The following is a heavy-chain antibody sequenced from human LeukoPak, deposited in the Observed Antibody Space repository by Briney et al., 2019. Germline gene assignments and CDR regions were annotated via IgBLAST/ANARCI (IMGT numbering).Heavy chain of an antibody. D-gene: IGHD3-10*01. V-gene: IGHV4-30-2*01. CDR1: GGSISSGGYP. J-gene: IGHJ6*02. CDR2: IYHSGST. CDR3: ARVLDYYGSGSQSHYYYYGMDV. Sequence: SQTLSLTCAVSGGSISSGGYPWSWIRQPPGKGLEWIGYIYHSGSTYYNPSLKSRVTISVDRSKNQFSLKLSSVTAADTAVYYCARVLDYYGSGSQSHYYYYGMDVWGQGTTVTVSS.